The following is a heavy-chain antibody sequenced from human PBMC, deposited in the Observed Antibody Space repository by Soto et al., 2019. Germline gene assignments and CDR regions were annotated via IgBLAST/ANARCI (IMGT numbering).Heavy chain of an antibody. CDR2: MNPNSGNT. CDR3: ARPSDAYCGGDCYXMDY. V-gene: IGHV1-8*01. CDR1: GYTFTSYD. Sequence: ASVKVSCKASGYTFTSYDINWGRQATGQGLEWMGWMNPNSGNTGYAQKFQGRVTMTRNTSISTAYMELSSLRSEDTAVYYCARPSDAYCGGDCYXMDYWGQGTLVTVSS. J-gene: IGHJ4*02. D-gene: IGHD2-21*02.